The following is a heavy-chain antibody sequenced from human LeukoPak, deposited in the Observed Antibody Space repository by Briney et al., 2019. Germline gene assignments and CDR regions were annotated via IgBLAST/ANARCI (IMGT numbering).Heavy chain of an antibody. CDR3: ARVSSIGWNYYFDY. J-gene: IGHJ4*02. CDR1: GYTFTSYG. Sequence: ASVKVSCKASGYTFTSYGISWVRQAPGQGLEWMGWISAYNGDTNYAQKLQGRVTMTTDTSTSTAYMELRSLRSDDTAVYYCARVSSIGWNYYFDYWAREPWSPSPQ. D-gene: IGHD1-7*01. CDR2: ISAYNGDT. V-gene: IGHV1-18*01.